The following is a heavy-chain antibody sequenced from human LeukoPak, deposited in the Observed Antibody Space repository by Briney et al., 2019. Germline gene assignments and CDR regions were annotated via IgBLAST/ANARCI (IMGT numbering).Heavy chain of an antibody. CDR2: IYYSGST. CDR3: ARRVPDSSGYYRIDP. D-gene: IGHD3-22*01. J-gene: IGHJ5*02. Sequence: SETLSLTCTVSGGSISSSSYYWGWIRQPPGKGLEWIGSIYYSGSTYYNPSLKSRVTISVDTSKNQFSLKLSSVTAADTAVYYCARRVPDSSGYYRIDPWGQGTLVTVSS. CDR1: GGSISSSSYY. V-gene: IGHV4-39*01.